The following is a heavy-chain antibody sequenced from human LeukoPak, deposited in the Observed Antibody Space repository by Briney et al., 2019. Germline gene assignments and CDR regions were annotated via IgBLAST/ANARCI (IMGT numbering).Heavy chain of an antibody. CDR2: INSDGSST. Sequence: PGGSLRLSCAASGFTFSNYWMHWVRQAPGKGLVWVSRINSDGSSTFYADSVRGRFTISRDNAKNTLYLQMNSLRAEDTAVYYCAREGDLGYYFDYWGQGALVTVSS. CDR3: AREGDLGYYFDY. V-gene: IGHV3-74*01. D-gene: IGHD3-22*01. J-gene: IGHJ4*02. CDR1: GFTFSNYW.